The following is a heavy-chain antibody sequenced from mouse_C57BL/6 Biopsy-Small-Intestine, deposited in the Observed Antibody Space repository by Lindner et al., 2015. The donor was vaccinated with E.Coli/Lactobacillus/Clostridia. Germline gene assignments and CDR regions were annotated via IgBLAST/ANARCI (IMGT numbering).Heavy chain of an antibody. CDR1: GYTFTSYG. CDR2: IYPRSGNT. D-gene: IGHD3-2*02. Sequence: QLQESGAELARPGASVNLSCKASGYTFTSYGISWVKQRTGQGLEWIGEIYPRSGNTYYNEKFKGKATFTADTSSDTAYMQLSSLTSEDSAVYYCAKREAGGAWFAYWGQGTLVTVSA. V-gene: IGHV1-81*01. CDR3: AKREAGGAWFAY. J-gene: IGHJ3*01.